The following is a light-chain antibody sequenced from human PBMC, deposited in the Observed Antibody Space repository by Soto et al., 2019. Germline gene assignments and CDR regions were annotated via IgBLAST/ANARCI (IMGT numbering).Light chain of an antibody. Sequence: QTVVTQEPSLTVSPGGTVTLTCASSTGTVSSGNFPNWLQQKPGQAPMALIYSTNNKHSWTPARFSGSLLGDKAALTLSGVQPEDEAEYYCLLHLGNAQVFGGGTKLTVL. J-gene: IGLJ3*02. CDR1: TGTVSSGNF. CDR3: LLHLGNAQV. V-gene: IGLV7-43*01. CDR2: STN.